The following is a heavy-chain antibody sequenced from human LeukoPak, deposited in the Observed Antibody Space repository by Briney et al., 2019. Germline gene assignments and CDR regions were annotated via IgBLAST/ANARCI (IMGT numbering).Heavy chain of an antibody. J-gene: IGHJ4*02. V-gene: IGHV4-39*01. D-gene: IGHD5-18*01. CDR3: ARGGYSYASDY. CDR2: IYYSRNT. CDR1: GGSISSSSYY. Sequence: SETLSLTCTVSGGSISSSSYYWGWIRQPPGKGLEWIGSIYYSRNTYYNPSLKSRVTISVDTSKNQFSLKLSSVTAADTAVYYCARGGYSYASDYWGQGTLVTVSS.